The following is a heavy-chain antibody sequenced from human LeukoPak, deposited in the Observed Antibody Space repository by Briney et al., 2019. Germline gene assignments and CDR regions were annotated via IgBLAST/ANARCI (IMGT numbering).Heavy chain of an antibody. Sequence: GGSLRLSCAASGFIFSSYSMNWVRQAPGKGLEWVSSISSSSSYIYYADSVKGRFTISRGNAKNSLYLQTNSLRAEDTAVYYCAVIAVAGIYFDYWGQGTLVTVSS. V-gene: IGHV3-21*01. D-gene: IGHD6-19*01. CDR2: ISSSSSYI. CDR1: GFIFSSYS. CDR3: AVIAVAGIYFDY. J-gene: IGHJ4*02.